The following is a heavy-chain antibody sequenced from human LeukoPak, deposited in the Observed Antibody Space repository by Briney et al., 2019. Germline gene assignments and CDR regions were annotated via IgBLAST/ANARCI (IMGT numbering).Heavy chain of an antibody. CDR2: IYTSGST. CDR1: GGSISSGSYY. CDR3: ARVAVGKLDY. D-gene: IGHD2-21*01. J-gene: IGHJ4*02. V-gene: IGHV4-61*02. Sequence: PSETLSLTCTVSGGSISSGSYYWSWIRQPAGKGLEWIGRIYTSGSTNYNPSLKSRVTISVDTSKNQFSLKLGSVTAADTAVYYCARVAVGKLDYWGQGTLVTVSS.